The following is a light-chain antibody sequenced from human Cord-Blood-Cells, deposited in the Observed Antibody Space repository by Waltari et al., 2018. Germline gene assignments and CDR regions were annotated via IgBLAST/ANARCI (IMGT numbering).Light chain of an antibody. CDR1: SSDVGGYNY. Sequence: QSALTQPASVSGSPGQSTPIPCTGTSSDVGGYNYVSWYQQHPGKAPKLLIYDVSKRPSGVSNRFSGSKSGNTASLTISGLQAEDEADYYCSSDTSSSRVFGGGTKLTVL. V-gene: IGLV2-14*03. CDR2: DVS. CDR3: SSDTSSSRV. J-gene: IGLJ3*02.